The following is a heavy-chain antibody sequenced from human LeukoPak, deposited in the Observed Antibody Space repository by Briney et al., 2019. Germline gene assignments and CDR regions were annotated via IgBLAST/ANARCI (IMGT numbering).Heavy chain of an antibody. CDR3: ARLLARPHYYGSGSYLPPSEYFQH. CDR1: GYSFTSYR. V-gene: IGHV5-51*01. CDR2: IYPGDSDT. J-gene: IGHJ1*01. Sequence: GESLKISCKGSGYSFTSYRIGWVRQMPGKGLEWMGIIYPGDSDTRYSPSFQGQVTISADKSISTAYLQWSSLKASDTAMYYCARLLARPHYYGSGSYLPPSEYFQHWGQGTLVTVSS. D-gene: IGHD3-10*01.